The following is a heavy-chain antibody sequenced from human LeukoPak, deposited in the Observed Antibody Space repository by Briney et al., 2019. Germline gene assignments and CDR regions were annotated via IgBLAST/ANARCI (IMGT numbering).Heavy chain of an antibody. J-gene: IGHJ3*02. CDR1: GFIFSDSA. D-gene: IGHD2-2*02. CDR2: IRNKANNYAT. V-gene: IGHV3-73*01. CDR3: MRYCSLTSCYRGDAFDI. Sequence: GGSLRLSCAASGFIFSDSAMHWVRQASGKGLEWVGLIRNKANNYATAYAASVKGRFTISRDDSKNTAYLQMNSLKTEDTAVYYCMRYCSLTSCYRGDAFDIWGQGTMVTVSS.